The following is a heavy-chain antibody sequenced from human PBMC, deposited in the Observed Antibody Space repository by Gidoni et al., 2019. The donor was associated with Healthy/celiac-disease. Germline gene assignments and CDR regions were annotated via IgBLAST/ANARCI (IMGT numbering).Heavy chain of an antibody. CDR2: IWYDGSNK. J-gene: IGHJ4*02. CDR3: ARDQARFLASYYFDY. CDR1: GFTFSSYG. V-gene: IGHV3-33*01. D-gene: IGHD3-3*01. Sequence: QLQLVASGGGVVQPGRSLRLSCAASGFTFSSYGMHWVRQAPGKGLEWVAVIWYDGSNKYYADSVKGRFTISRDNAKNTLYLQMNSLRAEDTAVYYCARDQARFLASYYFDYWGQGTLVTVSS.